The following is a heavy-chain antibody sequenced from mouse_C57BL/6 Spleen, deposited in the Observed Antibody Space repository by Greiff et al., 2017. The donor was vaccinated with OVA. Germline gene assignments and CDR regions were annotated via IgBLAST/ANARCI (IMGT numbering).Heavy chain of an antibody. J-gene: IGHJ3*01. CDR1: GYTFTSYW. Sequence: VQLQQPGAELVRPGSSVKLSCKASGYTFTSYWMDWVKQRPGQGLEWIGNIYPSDSETHYNQKFKDKATLTVDKSSSTAYMQLSSLTSEDSAVYYCARGIYYDYDGRSWFAYWGQGTLVTVSA. V-gene: IGHV1-61*01. CDR2: IYPSDSET. CDR3: ARGIYYDYDGRSWFAY. D-gene: IGHD2-4*01.